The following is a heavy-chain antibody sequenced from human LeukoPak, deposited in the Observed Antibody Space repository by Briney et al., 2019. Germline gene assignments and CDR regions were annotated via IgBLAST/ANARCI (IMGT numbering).Heavy chain of an antibody. V-gene: IGHV3-21*01. D-gene: IGHD2-21*01. Sequence: GGSLRLSCTASGFTFSSYSMNWVRQAPGKGLEWVSSISSSSSYIYYADSVKGRFTISRDNAKNSLYLQMNSLRAEDTAVYYCARAMMGDGDAFDIWGQGTMVTVSS. CDR1: GFTFSSYS. J-gene: IGHJ3*02. CDR3: ARAMMGDGDAFDI. CDR2: ISSSSSYI.